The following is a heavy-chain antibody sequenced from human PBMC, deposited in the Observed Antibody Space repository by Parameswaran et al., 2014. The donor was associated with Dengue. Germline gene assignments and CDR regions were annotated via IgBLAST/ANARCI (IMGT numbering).Heavy chain of an antibody. D-gene: IGHD3-3*01. CDR2: INPSGGST. Sequence: WVRQAPGKGPEWMGIINPSGGSTNYAQKFQGRVTMTRDTSTSTVYMELSRLKSEDTAVYYCAVGRGLRFDGFDIWGQGTMVTVSS. J-gene: IGHJ3*02. CDR3: AVGRGLRFDGFDI. V-gene: IGHV1-46*01.